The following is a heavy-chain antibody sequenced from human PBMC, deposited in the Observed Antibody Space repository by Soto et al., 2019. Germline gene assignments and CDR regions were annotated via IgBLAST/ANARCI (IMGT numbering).Heavy chain of an antibody. J-gene: IGHJ6*02. Sequence: EVQLVESGGGLVKPGGSLRLSCAASGFTFSSYSMNWVRQAPGKGLEWVSSISSSSSYIYYADSVKGRFTISRDNAKNSPYLQMNRLRAEDRAVYYCARSWNYYYYYGMDAWGQGTTVTVSS. D-gene: IGHD3-3*01. CDR2: ISSSSSYI. CDR3: ARSWNYYYYYGMDA. CDR1: GFTFSSYS. V-gene: IGHV3-21*01.